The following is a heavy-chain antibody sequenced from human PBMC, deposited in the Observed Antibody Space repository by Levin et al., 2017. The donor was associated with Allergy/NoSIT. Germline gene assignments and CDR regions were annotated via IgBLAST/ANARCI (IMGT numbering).Heavy chain of an antibody. J-gene: IGHJ4*02. CDR3: AKASNYDILTGYYRSRVGLDY. Sequence: GESLKISCAASGFTFSSYAMSWVRQAPGKGLEWVSAISGSGGSTYYADSVKGRFTISRDNSKNTLYLQMNSLRAEDTAVYYCAKASNYDILTGYYRSRVGLDYWGQGTLVTVSS. CDR2: ISGSGGST. V-gene: IGHV3-23*01. D-gene: IGHD3-9*01. CDR1: GFTFSSYA.